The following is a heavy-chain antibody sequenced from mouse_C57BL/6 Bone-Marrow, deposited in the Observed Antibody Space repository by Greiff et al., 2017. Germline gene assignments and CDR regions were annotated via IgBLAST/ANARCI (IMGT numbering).Heavy chain of an antibody. V-gene: IGHV5-2*01. CDR1: EYEFPSHD. Sequence: DVQLQESGGGLVQPGESLKLSCESNEYEFPSHDMSWVRKTPEKRLELVAAINSDGGSTYYPDTMERRFIISRDNTKKTLYLQMSSLRAEDTALYYCARQSTMITTGAMDYWGQGTSDTVSS. CDR3: ARQSTMITTGAMDY. CDR2: INSDGGST. J-gene: IGHJ4*01. D-gene: IGHD2-4*01.